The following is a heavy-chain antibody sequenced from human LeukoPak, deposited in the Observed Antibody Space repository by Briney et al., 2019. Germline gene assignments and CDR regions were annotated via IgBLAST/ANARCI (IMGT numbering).Heavy chain of an antibody. CDR3: ARSNLLHNRFDP. J-gene: IGHJ5*02. V-gene: IGHV1-69*13. Sequence: SVKVSCKASGGTFSSYAISWVRQAPGQGLEWMGGIIPIFGTADYAQKFQGRVTITADESTSTAYMELSSLRSEDTAVYYCARSNLLHNRFDPWGKGTLVTVSS. CDR1: GGTFSSYA. CDR2: IIPIFGTA.